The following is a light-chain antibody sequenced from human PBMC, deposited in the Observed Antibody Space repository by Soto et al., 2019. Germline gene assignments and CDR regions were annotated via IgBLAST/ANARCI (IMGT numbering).Light chain of an antibody. CDR1: QGIRND. CDR3: LQNHNYPLT. V-gene: IGKV1-6*01. CDR2: AAS. J-gene: IGKJ4*01. Sequence: AIQMTQSPSSLSASVGDRVTITCRASQGIRNDLAWYQQKPGKAPKLLISAASNLQSGVPSRFSGSGYGTDFTLTINSLQPEDFATYYCLQNHNYPLTFGGGTKVEIK.